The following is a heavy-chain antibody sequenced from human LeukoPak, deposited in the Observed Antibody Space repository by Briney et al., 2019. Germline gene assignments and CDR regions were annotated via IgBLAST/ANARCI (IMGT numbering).Heavy chain of an antibody. J-gene: IGHJ5*02. D-gene: IGHD2-15*01. CDR3: ARIVVVVAAPLNWFDP. CDR1: GGSISGYY. Sequence: SETLSLTCTVSGGSISGYYWGWIRQPPGKGLEWIGYIYYSGKSKYSPSLKSRVTMSVDTSKNQFSLRLTSVTAADTAVYYCARIVVVVAAPLNWFDPWGQGTLVTVSS. V-gene: IGHV4-59*01. CDR2: IYYSGKS.